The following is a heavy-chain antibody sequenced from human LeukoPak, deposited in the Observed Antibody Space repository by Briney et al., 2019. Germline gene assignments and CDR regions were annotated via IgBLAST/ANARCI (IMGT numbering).Heavy chain of an antibody. CDR3: AKDGEAGPDYFDS. CDR1: GFTFSSSA. V-gene: IGHV3-23*01. CDR2: ISGSGGST. D-gene: IGHD3-10*01. Sequence: QPGRSLRLSCAASGFTFSSSAMSWVRQAPGKGLQWVSAISGSGGSTYYADSVKGRFTISRDNSKNTLFLQMNSLRAEDTAVYYCAKDGEAGPDYFDSWGQGTLVTVSS. J-gene: IGHJ4*02.